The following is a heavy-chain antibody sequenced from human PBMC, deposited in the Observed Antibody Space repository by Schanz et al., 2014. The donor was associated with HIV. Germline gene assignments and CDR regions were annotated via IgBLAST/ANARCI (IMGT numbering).Heavy chain of an antibody. D-gene: IGHD2-21*02. CDR3: ARGEVTAKGEYFQH. V-gene: IGHV4-4*07. CDR1: GGSISGHY. CDR2: IYTSGST. Sequence: QVQLQESGPGLVKPSETLSLSCAVSGGSISGHYWSWIRQPAGKGLEWIGRIYTSGSTNYNPSLKGGATMSVDPPKTQSSLPLRFVPAADTAVYYCARGEVTAKGEYFQHWGQGTLVTVSS. J-gene: IGHJ1*01.